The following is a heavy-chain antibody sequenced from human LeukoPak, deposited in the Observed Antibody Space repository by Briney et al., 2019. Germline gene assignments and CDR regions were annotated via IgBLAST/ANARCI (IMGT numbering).Heavy chain of an antibody. CDR3: ARDHDYGDYGTYEDY. J-gene: IGHJ4*02. Sequence: SQTLSLTCAISGDSVSRNSVAWNWIRQSPSRGLEWLGRTYYRSKWYHDYAVSVKSRITINPDTSKNQFSLQLNSVTPEDTAVYYCARDHDYGDYGTYEDYWGQGTLVTASS. D-gene: IGHD4-17*01. CDR2: TYYRSKWYH. V-gene: IGHV6-1*01. CDR1: GDSVSRNSVA.